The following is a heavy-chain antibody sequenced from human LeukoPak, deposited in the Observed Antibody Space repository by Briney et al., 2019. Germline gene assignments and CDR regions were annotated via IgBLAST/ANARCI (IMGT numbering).Heavy chain of an antibody. Sequence: GSLRLSCAASGFTFDDYAMHWVRQAPGKGLEWVSLISGDGGSIYYSDSVKGRFTISRDNSKNSLYLQMNSLRTEDIVLYYCAKDIFRLGYCTNGVCWADAFDIWGQGTMVTVSS. J-gene: IGHJ3*02. D-gene: IGHD2-8*01. CDR2: ISGDGGSI. V-gene: IGHV3-43*02. CDR3: AKDIFRLGYCTNGVCWADAFDI. CDR1: GFTFDDYA.